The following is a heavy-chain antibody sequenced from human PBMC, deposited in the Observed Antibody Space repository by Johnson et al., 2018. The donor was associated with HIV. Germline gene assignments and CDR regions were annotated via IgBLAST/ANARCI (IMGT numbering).Heavy chain of an antibody. CDR1: GFIFSSYA. CDR2: ISSNGGST. V-gene: IGHV3-64*01. J-gene: IGHJ3*02. D-gene: IGHD3-10*01. Sequence: MLLVESGGGLVKPGGSLRLSCAASGFIFSSYAMHWVRQAPGKGLQYVSAISSNGGSTYYANSVKGRFTISRDNSRNTLYLQMGRLRVEDMAVYYCARDVASVYGSGDHAFDIWGQGTMVTVSS. CDR3: ARDVASVYGSGDHAFDI.